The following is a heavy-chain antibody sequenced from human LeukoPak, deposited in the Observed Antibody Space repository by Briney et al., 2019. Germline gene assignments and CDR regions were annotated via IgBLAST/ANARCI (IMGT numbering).Heavy chain of an antibody. Sequence: GGSLRLSCAASEFTFSSYSMNWVRQAPGKGLEWVSYISSSSSTIYYAGSVKGRFTISRGNAKNSLYLQMNSLRAEDTAVYYCARGSYDSSGYYLGAGARADYWGQGTLVTVSS. J-gene: IGHJ4*02. V-gene: IGHV3-48*01. CDR2: ISSSSSTI. CDR1: EFTFSSYS. D-gene: IGHD3-22*01. CDR3: ARGSYDSSGYYLGAGARADY.